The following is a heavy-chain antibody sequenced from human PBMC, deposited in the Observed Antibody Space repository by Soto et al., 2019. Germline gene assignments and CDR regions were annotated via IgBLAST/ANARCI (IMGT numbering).Heavy chain of an antibody. CDR3: VRRHVSATGIDWFDP. V-gene: IGHV1-3*01. J-gene: IGHJ5*02. CDR2: INAANGDT. D-gene: IGHD6-13*01. CDR1: GYTFTSYG. Sequence: ASVKVSCKASGYTFTSYGIHWVRQAPGQRLEWVGWINAANGDTKYSPKFQGRVTITRDTSASTAYMELSSLRSEDTAVYYCVRRHVSATGIDWFDPWGQGTLATVSS.